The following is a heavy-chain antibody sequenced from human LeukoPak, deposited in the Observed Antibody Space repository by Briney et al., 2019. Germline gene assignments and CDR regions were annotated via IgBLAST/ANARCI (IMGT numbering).Heavy chain of an antibody. J-gene: IGHJ4*02. Sequence: ASVKVSCKVSGYTLTELSMHWVRQAPGKGLEWMGGFDPEDGETIYAQKFQGRVTITADKSTSTAYMELSSLRSEDTAVYYCAREGDYWGQGTLVTVSS. V-gene: IGHV1-24*01. CDR3: AREGDY. CDR2: FDPEDGET. CDR1: GYTLTELS.